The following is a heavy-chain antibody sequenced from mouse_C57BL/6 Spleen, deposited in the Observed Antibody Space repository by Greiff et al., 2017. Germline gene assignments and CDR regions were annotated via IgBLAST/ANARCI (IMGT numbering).Heavy chain of an antibody. CDR3: ARGDYYGSSRDY. Sequence: VQLQQSGPELVKPGASVKISCKASGYTFTDYYMNWVKQSHGKSLEWIGDINPNNGGTSYNQKFKGKATLTVDKSSSTAYMELRSLTSEDSAVYYGARGDYYGSSRDYWGQGTTLTVSS. V-gene: IGHV1-26*01. J-gene: IGHJ2*01. D-gene: IGHD1-1*01. CDR1: GYTFTDYY. CDR2: INPNNGGT.